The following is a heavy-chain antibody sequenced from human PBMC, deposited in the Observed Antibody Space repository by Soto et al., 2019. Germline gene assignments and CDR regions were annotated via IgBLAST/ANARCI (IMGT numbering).Heavy chain of an antibody. CDR2: ISASGGST. Sequence: VQLLESGGGLVQPGGSLRLSCAASGFTFNTYAMTWVRQAPGKGLEWVSSISASGGSTNYAGSVKGRFTISRDNYKNMVYLQRNSLKPEETAVYYCATPIGKEHCRGGSCYAGGDYWGQGTLVTVSS. D-gene: IGHD2-15*01. CDR3: ATPIGKEHCRGGSCYAGGDY. CDR1: GFTFNTYA. J-gene: IGHJ4*02. V-gene: IGHV3-23*01.